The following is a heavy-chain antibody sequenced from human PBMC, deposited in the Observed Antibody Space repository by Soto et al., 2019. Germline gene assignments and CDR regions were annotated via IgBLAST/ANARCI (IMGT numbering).Heavy chain of an antibody. Sequence: SETLSLTCAVYGGSFSGYYWSWIRQPPGKGLEWIGEINHSGSTNYNPSLKSRVTISVDTSKNQFSLKLSSVTAADTAVYYCARGDSSGYYPRNFDYWGQGTLVTVSS. J-gene: IGHJ4*02. CDR2: INHSGST. CDR3: ARGDSSGYYPRNFDY. D-gene: IGHD3-22*01. V-gene: IGHV4-34*01. CDR1: GGSFSGYY.